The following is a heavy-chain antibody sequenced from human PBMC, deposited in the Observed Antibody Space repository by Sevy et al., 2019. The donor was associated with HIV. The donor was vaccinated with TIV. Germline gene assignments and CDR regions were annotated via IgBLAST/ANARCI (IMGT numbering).Heavy chain of an antibody. V-gene: IGHV3-7*01. CDR2: IKQDGSEK. Sequence: GGSLRLSCAASGFTFSSYWMSWVRQAPGKGLEWVANIKQDGSEKYYVDSVKGRFTISRDNAKNSLYLQMNGLRAEDTAVYYCARDRTGTYPGYYYYYGMDVWGQGTTVTVSS. CDR1: GFTFSSYW. J-gene: IGHJ6*02. D-gene: IGHD1-7*01. CDR3: ARDRTGTYPGYYYYYGMDV.